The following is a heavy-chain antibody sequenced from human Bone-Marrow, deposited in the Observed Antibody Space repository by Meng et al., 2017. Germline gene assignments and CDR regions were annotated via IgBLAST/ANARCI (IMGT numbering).Heavy chain of an antibody. V-gene: IGHV6-1*01. CDR1: GERVFSNSAA. J-gene: IGHJ4*02. CDR3: ARDIVLMVYAIDY. CDR2: TYYRSKWYN. Sequence: SEPLSPTCAIPGERVFSNSAAWNWIRQSPSRGLEWLGRTYYRSKWYNDYAVSVKSRITINPDTSKNQFSLQLNSVTPEDTAVYYCARDIVLMVYAIDYWGQGSLVTVSS. D-gene: IGHD2-8*01.